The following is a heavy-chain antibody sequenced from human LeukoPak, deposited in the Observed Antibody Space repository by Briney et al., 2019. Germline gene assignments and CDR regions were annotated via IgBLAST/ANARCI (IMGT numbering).Heavy chain of an antibody. CDR3: ARLGNIAAQSY. J-gene: IGHJ4*02. CDR1: GGSISSYY. V-gene: IGHV4-59*01. Sequence: SETLSLTCTVSGGSISSYYWSWIRQPPGKGLEWIGYIYYNGTTKYNPSLKSRVTISVDTSKNQFSLRLSSVTAADAAVYYCARLGNIAAQSYWGREPWSPSPQ. D-gene: IGHD6-6*01. CDR2: IYYNGTT.